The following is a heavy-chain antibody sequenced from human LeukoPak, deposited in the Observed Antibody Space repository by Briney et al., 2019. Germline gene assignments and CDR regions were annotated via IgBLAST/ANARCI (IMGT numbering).Heavy chain of an antibody. D-gene: IGHD4-11*01. V-gene: IGHV3-23*01. Sequence: GGSLRLSCAASGFTFSSYAMSWVRRAPGKGLEWVSTINGGGVNTHYADSVGGRFTITRDNSKNTLFLQMNSLRDEDTAVYYCAKDLYSNYGPADYWGQGNLVTVSS. CDR2: INGGGVNT. CDR3: AKDLYSNYGPADY. CDR1: GFTFSSYA. J-gene: IGHJ4*02.